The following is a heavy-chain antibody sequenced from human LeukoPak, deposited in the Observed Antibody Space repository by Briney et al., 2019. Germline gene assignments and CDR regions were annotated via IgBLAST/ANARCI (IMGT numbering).Heavy chain of an antibody. J-gene: IGHJ5*02. V-gene: IGHV4-4*02. Sequence: PSGTLSLTCAVSGGSISSSNWWSWVRQPPGQGLEWIGEIYHSGSTYYNPSLKSRVTISVDRSKNQFSLKLSSVTAADTAVYYCARDKIGSPSWFDPWGQGTLVTVSP. CDR3: ARDKIGSPSWFDP. D-gene: IGHD2-15*01. CDR2: IYHSGST. CDR1: GGSISSSNW.